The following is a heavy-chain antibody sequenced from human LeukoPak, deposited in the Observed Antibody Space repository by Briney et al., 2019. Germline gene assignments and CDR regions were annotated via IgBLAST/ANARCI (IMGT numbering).Heavy chain of an antibody. CDR2: IYTSGST. CDR3: IGSGGSGGAFDY. J-gene: IGHJ4*02. Sequence: SETLSLTCTVSGGSISSYYWSWIRQPAGKGLEWIGRIYTSGSTNYNPSLKSRVTMSVDTSKNQFSLKLSSVTAADTAFYYCIGSGGSGGAFDYWGQGTLVTVSS. CDR1: GGSISSYY. V-gene: IGHV4-4*07. D-gene: IGHD2-15*01.